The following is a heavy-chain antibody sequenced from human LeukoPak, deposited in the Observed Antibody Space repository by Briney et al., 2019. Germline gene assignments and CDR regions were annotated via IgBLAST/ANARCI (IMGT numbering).Heavy chain of an antibody. D-gene: IGHD1-26*01. J-gene: IGHJ4*02. V-gene: IGHV1-69*06. CDR2: IIPIFGTA. CDR3: ARAGVGATGTFDY. Sequence: SVKVSCKASGGTFSSYAISWVRQAPGQGLEWMGGIIPIFGTANYAQKFQGRVTITADKSTSTAYMELSSLRSEDTAVYYCARAGVGATGTFDYWGQGTLVTVSS. CDR1: GGTFSSYA.